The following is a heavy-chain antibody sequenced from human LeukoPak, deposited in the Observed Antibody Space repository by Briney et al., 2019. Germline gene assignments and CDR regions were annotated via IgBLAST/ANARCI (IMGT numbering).Heavy chain of an antibody. Sequence: GGSLRLSCAASGFTFSSYGMHWVRQAPGKGLEWVAVISYDGSNKYYADSVKGRFTISRDNSKNTLYLQMNSLRAEDTAVYFCAKPSAFVEMATKSRSYYFDYWGQGTLVTVSS. D-gene: IGHD5-24*01. CDR3: AKPSAFVEMATKSRSYYFDY. CDR1: GFTFSSYG. CDR2: ISYDGSNK. V-gene: IGHV3-30*18. J-gene: IGHJ4*02.